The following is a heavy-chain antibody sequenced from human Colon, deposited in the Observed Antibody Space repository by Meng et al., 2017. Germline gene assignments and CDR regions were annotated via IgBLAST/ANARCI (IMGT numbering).Heavy chain of an antibody. CDR3: TRGLEFYRFEY. D-gene: IGHD3-16*02. CDR2: TYYRAKWNH. V-gene: IGHV6-1*01. CDR1: GDSVSSKTAV. Sequence: QPQLQQSSPGLVKPSQTLPLTCAISGDSVSSKTAVWNWIRQSPSRGLEWLGRTYYRAKWNHDYAESLRGRITINPDTSNNQISLQLNSVTPEDTAVYYCTRGLEFYRFEYWGQGTLVTVSS. J-gene: IGHJ4*02.